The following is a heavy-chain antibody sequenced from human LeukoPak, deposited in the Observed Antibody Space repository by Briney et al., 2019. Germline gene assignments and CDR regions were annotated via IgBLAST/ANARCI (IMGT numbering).Heavy chain of an antibody. CDR3: ARDSRDGYNPFDY. Sequence: ASVKVSCKASGYTFTGYYMHWVRQAPGQGLEWMGWINPNSGGTKYAQKFQGRVTMTRDTSISTAYMELSRLRSDDTAVYYCARDSRDGYNPFDYWGQGTLVTVSS. J-gene: IGHJ4*02. D-gene: IGHD5-24*01. CDR1: GYTFTGYY. CDR2: INPNSGGT. V-gene: IGHV1-2*02.